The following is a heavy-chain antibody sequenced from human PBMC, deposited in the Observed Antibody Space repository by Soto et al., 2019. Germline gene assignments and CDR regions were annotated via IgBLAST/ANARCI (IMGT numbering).Heavy chain of an antibody. D-gene: IGHD6-19*01. V-gene: IGHV4-4*02. CDR1: GGSISSSNW. Sequence: LSLTCAVSGGSISSSNWWSWVRQPPGKGLEWIGEIYHSGSTNYNPSLKSRVTISVDKSKNQFSLKLSSVTAADTAVYYCARDPRVGWQVPGAGAFDIWGQGTMVTVSS. J-gene: IGHJ3*02. CDR2: IYHSGST. CDR3: ARDPRVGWQVPGAGAFDI.